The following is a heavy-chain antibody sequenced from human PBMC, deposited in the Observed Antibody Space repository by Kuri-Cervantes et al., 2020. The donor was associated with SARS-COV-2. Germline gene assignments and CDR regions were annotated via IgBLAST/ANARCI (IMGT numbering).Heavy chain of an antibody. V-gene: IGHV3-66*02. J-gene: IGHJ4*02. D-gene: IGHD6-19*01. Sequence: GGSLRLSCAASGFTVSSNYMTWVRQAPGKGLEWVSTIYTGGSTDYADSVKGRFTISRDNSKNTLYLQMNSLRAEDTAVYYCARDPGYSSGWYYFDYWGQGTLVTVSS. CDR3: ARDPGYSSGWYYFDY. CDR2: IYTGGST. CDR1: GFTVSSNY.